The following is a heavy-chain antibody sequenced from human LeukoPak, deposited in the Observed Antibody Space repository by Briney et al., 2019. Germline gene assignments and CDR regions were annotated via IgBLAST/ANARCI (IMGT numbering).Heavy chain of an antibody. CDR1: GFTFSSDG. CDR3: ARESSGREGYFDY. V-gene: IGHV3-33*01. D-gene: IGHD6-19*01. J-gene: IGHJ4*02. Sequence: GGSLRLSCAASGFTFSSDGMHWVRQAPGKGLEWVAVIWYDGSNKYYADSVKGRFTISRDNSKNTLYLQMNSLRAEDTAVYYCARESSGREGYFDYWGQGTLVTVSS. CDR2: IWYDGSNK.